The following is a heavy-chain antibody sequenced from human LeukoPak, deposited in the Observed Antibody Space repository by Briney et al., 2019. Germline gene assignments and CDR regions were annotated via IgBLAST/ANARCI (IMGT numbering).Heavy chain of an antibody. J-gene: IGHJ4*02. V-gene: IGHV3-7*04. Sequence: PGGSLRLSCAASGFTFSNYWMSWVRQAPGKGLEWVANIKQDGSDKYYVDSVKGRFTISRDNAKNSLYLQMNSLRAEDTAVYYCARDTVATTFDHWGQGTVVTVSS. CDR3: ARDTVATTFDH. CDR1: GFTFSNYW. CDR2: IKQDGSDK. D-gene: IGHD4-17*01.